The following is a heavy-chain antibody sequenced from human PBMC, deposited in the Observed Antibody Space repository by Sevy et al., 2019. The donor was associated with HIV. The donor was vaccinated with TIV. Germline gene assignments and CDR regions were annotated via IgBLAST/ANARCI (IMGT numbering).Heavy chain of an antibody. Sequence: GGSLRLSCAASGFTFSSYGMHWVRQAPGKGLEWVAFIRYDGSNKYYADSVKGRFTISRDNAKNSLYLQMNNLRVEDTAVYYCARDRKGEYSAYDGAGYFGMDVWGQGITVTVSS. V-gene: IGHV3-30*02. CDR3: ARDRKGEYSAYDGAGYFGMDV. D-gene: IGHD5-12*01. CDR2: IRYDGSNK. CDR1: GFTFSSYG. J-gene: IGHJ6*02.